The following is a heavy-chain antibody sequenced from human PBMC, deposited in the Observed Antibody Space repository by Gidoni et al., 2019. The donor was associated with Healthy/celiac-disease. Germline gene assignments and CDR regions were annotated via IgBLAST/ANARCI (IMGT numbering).Heavy chain of an antibody. CDR2: IKQDGSEK. V-gene: IGHV3-7*01. Sequence: EVQLVESGGGLVQPGGSLRLSCAASGFTFSSYWMRWVRQVPGKGLEWVANIKQDGSEKYYGDSVKGRFTISRDNAKNSLYLQMNSLRAEDTAVYYCARGSEDWYFDLWGRGTLGTVSS. CDR3: ARGSEDWYFDL. J-gene: IGHJ2*01. CDR1: GFTFSSYW.